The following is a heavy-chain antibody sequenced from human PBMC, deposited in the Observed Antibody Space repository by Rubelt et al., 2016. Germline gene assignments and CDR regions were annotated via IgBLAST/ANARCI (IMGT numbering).Heavy chain of an antibody. CDR2: ISGSGGYT. Sequence: EVQLLESGGGLVQPGGSLRLSCAASGFTFSSYDMSWVRQAPGKGLEWVSVISGSGGYTYYADSVKGRFTISRDNSKNTLYLQMTILGDEDTAVYYCASGRGPDYYYYGMDVWGQGTTVTVSS. D-gene: IGHD1-1*01. J-gene: IGHJ6*02. V-gene: IGHV3-23*01. CDR3: ASGRGPDYYYYGMDV. CDR1: GFTFSSYD.